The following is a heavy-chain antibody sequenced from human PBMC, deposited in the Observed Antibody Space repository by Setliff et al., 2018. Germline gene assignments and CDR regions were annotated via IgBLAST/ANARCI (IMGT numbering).Heavy chain of an antibody. V-gene: IGHV7-4-1*02. J-gene: IGHJ6*03. CDR3: ARASRFGTVVYKGDYYMDV. CDR2: INTNTGNP. Sequence: ASVKVSCKASGYPFISYDINWVRQVPGQGFEWMGWINTNTGNPIYVQGFTGRFVFSLDTSVSTAYLHISGLKAEDTAVYYCARASRFGTVVYKGDYYMDVWGKGTRSPSP. CDR1: GYPFISYD. D-gene: IGHD3-10*01.